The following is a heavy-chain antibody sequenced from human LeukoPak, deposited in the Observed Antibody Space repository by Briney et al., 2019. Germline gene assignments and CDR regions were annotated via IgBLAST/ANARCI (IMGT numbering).Heavy chain of an antibody. Sequence: GGSLRLSCAASGFTVSSNYMSWVRQAPGKGLEWVSVIYSHGSTYYADSVKGRFTISRDNSKNTLYLQMNSLRAEDTAVYYCASVDTAMGDAFDIWGQGTMVTVSS. CDR2: IYSHGST. V-gene: IGHV3-53*01. CDR3: ASVDTAMGDAFDI. D-gene: IGHD5-18*01. CDR1: GFTVSSNY. J-gene: IGHJ3*02.